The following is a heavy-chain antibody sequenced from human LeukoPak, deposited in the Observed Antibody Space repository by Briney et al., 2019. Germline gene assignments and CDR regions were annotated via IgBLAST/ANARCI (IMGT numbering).Heavy chain of an antibody. CDR3: ATSMGYGMGV. D-gene: IGHD1-26*01. J-gene: IGHJ6*02. CDR2: IIPIFGTT. CDR1: GGTFSKYG. Sequence: GASVKVSCKASGGTFSKYGVSWVRQAPGQGLEWMAGIIPIFGTTSYAQEFQDRVTVTADVSTTTSYMELSSLKFEDTAVYHCATSMGYGMGVWGQGTTVIVSS. V-gene: IGHV1-69*13.